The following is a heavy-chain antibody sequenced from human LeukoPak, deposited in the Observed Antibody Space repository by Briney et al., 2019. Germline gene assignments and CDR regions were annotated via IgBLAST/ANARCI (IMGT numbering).Heavy chain of an antibody. Sequence: PSQTLSLTCTVPGGSISSGSSFWSWIRPPAGKGLEWIGRIYTSGSTNYNPSLTSRVTISVDTSNNQFSLKLSSVTAADTAMYYCARDRGSGWSFDPWGQGTQVTVSS. D-gene: IGHD6-19*01. CDR1: GGSISSGSSF. V-gene: IGHV4-61*02. CDR3: ARDRGSGWSFDP. J-gene: IGHJ5*02. CDR2: IYTSGST.